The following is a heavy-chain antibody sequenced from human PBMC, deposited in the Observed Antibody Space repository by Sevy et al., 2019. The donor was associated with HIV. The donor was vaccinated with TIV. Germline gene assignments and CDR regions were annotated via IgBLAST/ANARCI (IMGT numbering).Heavy chain of an antibody. V-gene: IGHV3-48*02. CDR1: GFTFSSYS. CDR3: ARDQDYYDSSGYSYYFDY. D-gene: IGHD3-22*01. J-gene: IGHJ4*02. CDR2: ISSSSSTI. Sequence: GGSLRLSCAASGFTFSSYSMNWVRQAPGKGLEWVSYISSSSSTIYYADSVKGRFTISRDNAKNSLYLQMNSPRDEDTAVYYCARDQDYYDSSGYSYYFDYWGQGTLVTVSS.